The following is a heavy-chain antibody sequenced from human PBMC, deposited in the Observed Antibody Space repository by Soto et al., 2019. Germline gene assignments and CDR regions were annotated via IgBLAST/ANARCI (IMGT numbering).Heavy chain of an antibody. CDR1: GFTISTHG. Sequence: QVQLVESGGGVVQPGTSLRLSCAASGFTISTHGMDWVRQAPVKGMEWVANIWYHGSNRFYADSVKGRFTISKDNSKNTLYLQMSSLRAEDTAVYYCAAATTWNFHFHYWGQGTQVTVSS. CDR3: AAATTWNFHFHY. V-gene: IGHV3-33*01. D-gene: IGHD1-7*01. J-gene: IGHJ4*02. CDR2: IWYHGSNR.